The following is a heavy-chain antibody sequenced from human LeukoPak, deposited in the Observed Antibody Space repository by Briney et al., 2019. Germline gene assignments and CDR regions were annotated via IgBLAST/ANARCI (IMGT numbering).Heavy chain of an antibody. CDR3: AKDTCSGGSCYVYYFYGMDV. CDR2: ISWNSGSI. J-gene: IGHJ6*02. Sequence: GRSLRLSCAASGFTFDDYAMHWVRQAPGKGLEWVSGISWNSGSIGYADSVKGRFTISRDNAKNSLYLQVNSLGAEDTALYYCAKDTCSGGSCYVYYFYGMDVWGQGTTVTVSS. CDR1: GFTFDDYA. D-gene: IGHD2-15*01. V-gene: IGHV3-9*01.